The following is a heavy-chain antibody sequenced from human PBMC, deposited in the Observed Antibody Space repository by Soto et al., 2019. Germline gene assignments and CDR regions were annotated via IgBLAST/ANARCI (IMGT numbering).Heavy chain of an antibody. Sequence: QVKLQESGPGLVKPSGTLSLTCDVSGGSISSSNWCSWVRQPPGKGLEWFGEIYHSGSTNYNPSLKSRVTISVDKSETQFSLKLSSVTAADTAVYYCARSDAPYSPRYCDLWGRGTLVTVSS. J-gene: IGHJ2*01. CDR1: GGSISSSNW. V-gene: IGHV4-4*02. D-gene: IGHD2-15*01. CDR3: ARSDAPYSPRYCDL. CDR2: IYHSGST.